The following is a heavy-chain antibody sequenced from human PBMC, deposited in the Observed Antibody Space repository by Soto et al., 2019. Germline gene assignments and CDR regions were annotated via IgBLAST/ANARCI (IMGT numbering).Heavy chain of an antibody. V-gene: IGHV3-48*02. CDR3: ARDHGGSTWFVGVYYFFGMDV. CDR2: ISSSGDAI. Sequence: PGGSLRLSCAASGFIFSDYTMTWVRQAPGRGLEFVSHISSSGDAIFYAESVKGRFTVSRDNAKNSLYLQMNSLRDDDTAVYFCARDHGGSTWFVGVYYFFGMDVCGQGTAVTVSS. J-gene: IGHJ6*02. D-gene: IGHD6-13*01. CDR1: GFIFSDYT.